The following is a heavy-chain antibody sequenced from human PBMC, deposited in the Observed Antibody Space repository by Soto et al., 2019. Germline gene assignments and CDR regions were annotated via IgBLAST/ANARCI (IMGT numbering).Heavy chain of an antibody. Sequence: GGSAKVSCKASWFTFASSPVQWGRQARGKRLEWIGWIVVGSGNTNYAQKFQERVTITRDMSTSTAYMELSSLRSEDTAVYYCAAGQWLVPYYYYGMDVWGQGTTVTVSS. J-gene: IGHJ6*02. CDR2: IVVGSGNT. CDR3: AAGQWLVPYYYYGMDV. V-gene: IGHV1-58*01. CDR1: WFTFASSP. D-gene: IGHD6-19*01.